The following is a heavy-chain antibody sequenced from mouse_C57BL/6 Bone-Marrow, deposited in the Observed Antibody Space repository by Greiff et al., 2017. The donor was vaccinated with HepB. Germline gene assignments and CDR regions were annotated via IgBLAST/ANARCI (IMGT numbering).Heavy chain of an antibody. Sequence: EVQVVESGGGLVKPGGSLKLSCAASGFTFSSYAMSWVRQTPEKRLEWVATISDGGSYTYYPDNVKGRFTISRDNAKNNLYLQMSHLKSEDTAMYYSARVCYFDVWGTGTTVTVSS. J-gene: IGHJ1*03. CDR3: ARVCYFDV. CDR2: ISDGGSYT. CDR1: GFTFSSYA. V-gene: IGHV5-4*01.